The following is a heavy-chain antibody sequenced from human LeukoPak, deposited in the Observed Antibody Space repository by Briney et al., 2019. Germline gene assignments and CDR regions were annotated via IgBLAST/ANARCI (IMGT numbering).Heavy chain of an antibody. D-gene: IGHD4-11*01. Sequence: GESLKISCEGSGYSFTNYWIGWVRQMPGKGLEWMGIIYPGDSDIRYSPSFQGQVTISADKSISTAYLQWSSLKASDTAMYYCARRGSHDYNNSGGYYFDYWGQGTLVTVSS. CDR2: IYPGDSDI. J-gene: IGHJ4*02. CDR3: ARRGSHDYNNSGGYYFDY. V-gene: IGHV5-51*01. CDR1: GYSFTNYW.